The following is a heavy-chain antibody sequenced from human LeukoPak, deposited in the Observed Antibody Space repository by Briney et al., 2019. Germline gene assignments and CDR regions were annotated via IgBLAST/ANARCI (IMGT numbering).Heavy chain of an antibody. CDR2: ISYDGSNK. CDR3: ASEGLITMVRGVVDY. V-gene: IGHV3-30-3*01. CDR1: GFTFSSYA. Sequence: GRSLRLSCAASGFTFSSYAMHWVRQAPGKGLEWVAVISYDGSNKYYADSVKGRFTISRDNSKNTLYLQMNSLRAEDTAVYYCASEGLITMVRGVVDYWGQGTLVTVSS. D-gene: IGHD3-10*01. J-gene: IGHJ4*02.